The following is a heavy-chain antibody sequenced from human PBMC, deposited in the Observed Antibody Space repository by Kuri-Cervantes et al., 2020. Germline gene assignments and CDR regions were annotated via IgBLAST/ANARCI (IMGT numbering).Heavy chain of an antibody. CDR1: GGTFSSYA. J-gene: IGHJ4*02. V-gene: IGHV1-69*13. Sequence: SVKVSCKASGGTFSSYAISWVRQAPGQGLEWMGGIIPIFGTANYAQKFQGRVTITADESTSTAYMELSSLRSDDTAVYYCARVGGLLGRVFDWLSYFFDYWGQGTLVTVSS. CDR3: ARVGGLLGRVFDWLSYFFDY. D-gene: IGHD3-9*01. CDR2: IIPIFGTA.